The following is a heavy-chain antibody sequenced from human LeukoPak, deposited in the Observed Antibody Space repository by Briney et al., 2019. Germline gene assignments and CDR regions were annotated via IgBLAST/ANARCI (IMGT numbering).Heavy chain of an antibody. D-gene: IGHD6-13*01. V-gene: IGHV1-69*05. J-gene: IGHJ5*02. CDR2: IMPLFGST. CDR1: GGSFSYQA. CDR3: ARGRAAAGTGWFDP. Sequence: SVKVSCKASGGSFSYQAVSWVRQAPGQGLEWMGGIMPLFGSTKYTQKFQGRVTITTDESTSAAYMELSGLRSDDTAVYYCARGRAAAGTGWFDPWGQGTLVTVSS.